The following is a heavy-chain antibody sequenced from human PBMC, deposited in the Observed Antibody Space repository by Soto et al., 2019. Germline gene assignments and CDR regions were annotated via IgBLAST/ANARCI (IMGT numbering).Heavy chain of an antibody. Sequence: EVQLLESGGGLVQPGGSLRLSCAVSGFTFSNYAMTWVRQAPGKGPEWVSSISGAGGVTHYADSVRGRFTISRDNSKNTLYLQMNSLRAEDTAVYYCAREVYDSTTSPYFEPWGQGTLVIVSS. D-gene: IGHD3-22*01. CDR1: GFTFSNYA. CDR3: AREVYDSTTSPYFEP. CDR2: ISGAGGVT. J-gene: IGHJ5*02. V-gene: IGHV3-23*01.